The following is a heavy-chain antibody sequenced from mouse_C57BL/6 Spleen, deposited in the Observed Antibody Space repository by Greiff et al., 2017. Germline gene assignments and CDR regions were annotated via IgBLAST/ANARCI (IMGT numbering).Heavy chain of an antibody. CDR3: ARSRFSTGGAMDY. V-gene: IGHV1-72*01. Sequence: QVQLQQPGAELVKPGASVTLSCKASGYTFTSYWMHWVKQRPGRGLEWIGRIAPNSGGTKYNEKFKSKATLTVDKPSSTAYIQLSRLTSEDSAVYYCARSRFSTGGAMDYWGQGTSDSVSS. CDR1: GYTFTSYW. J-gene: IGHJ4*01. CDR2: IAPNSGGT. D-gene: IGHD1-1*01.